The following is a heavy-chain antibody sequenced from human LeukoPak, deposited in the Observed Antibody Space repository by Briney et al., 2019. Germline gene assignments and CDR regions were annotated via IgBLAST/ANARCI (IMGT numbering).Heavy chain of an antibody. D-gene: IGHD6-19*01. Sequence: SVKVSCKASGGTFSSYAISWVRQAPGQGLEWMGGIIPIFGTANYAQKFQGRVTITADESTSTAYMELSSLRSEDTAVYYCARHNPSSGWYPWPSHPPRLWGQGTLVTVSS. CDR3: ARHNPSSGWYPWPSHPPRL. J-gene: IGHJ4*02. CDR2: IIPIFGTA. V-gene: IGHV1-69*13. CDR1: GGTFSSYA.